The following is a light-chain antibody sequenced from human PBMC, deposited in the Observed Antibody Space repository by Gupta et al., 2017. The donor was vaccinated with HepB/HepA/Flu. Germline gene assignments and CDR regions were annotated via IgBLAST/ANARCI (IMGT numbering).Light chain of an antibody. J-gene: IGLJ2*01. Sequence: QSALTQPASVSGSPGQSITISCTGTSSDVSWYQQHPGKAPKLMIYAVTLRPPRVSHRFSGSKSGDTASLTISELQTEDEAYYYCSSFTSSSTLEVFGGGTKVTVL. CDR1: SSDV. CDR3: SSFTSSSTLEV. V-gene: IGLV2-14*03. CDR2: AVT.